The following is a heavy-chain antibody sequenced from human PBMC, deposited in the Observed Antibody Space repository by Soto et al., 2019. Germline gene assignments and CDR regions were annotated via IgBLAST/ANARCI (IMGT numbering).Heavy chain of an antibody. CDR1: GYTLTELS. J-gene: IGHJ5*02. D-gene: IGHD3-9*01. CDR3: ATIQLGDYDILTGYGAGGWFDP. Sequence: ASVKVSCKVSGYTLTELSMHWVRQAPGKGLEWMGGFDPEDGETIYAQKFQGRVTMTEDTSTDTAYMELSSLRSEDTAVYYCATIQLGDYDILTGYGAGGWFDPWGQGTLVTVSS. CDR2: FDPEDGET. V-gene: IGHV1-24*01.